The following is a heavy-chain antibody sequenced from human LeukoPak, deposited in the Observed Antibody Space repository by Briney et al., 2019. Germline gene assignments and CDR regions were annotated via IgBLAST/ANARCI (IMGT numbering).Heavy chain of an antibody. J-gene: IGHJ4*02. D-gene: IGHD3-22*01. CDR2: IIPIFGTA. CDR3: ARYSDYYDSSGYYLDY. V-gene: IGHV1-69*05. CDR1: GGTFSSYA. Sequence: GAPVKVSCKASGGTFSSYAISWVRQAPGQGLEWMGGIIPIFGTANYAQKFQGRVTITTDESTSTAYMELSSLRSEDTAEYYCARYSDYYDSSGYYLDYWGQGTLVTVSS.